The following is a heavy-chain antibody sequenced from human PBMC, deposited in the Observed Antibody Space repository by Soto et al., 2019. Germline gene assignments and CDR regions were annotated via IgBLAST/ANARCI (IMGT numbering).Heavy chain of an antibody. D-gene: IGHD3-10*01. CDR3: GRGVRVSNWSRGWFDP. V-gene: IGHV4-4*02. CDR2: IYHTGTT. CDR1: GGSISTSNW. J-gene: IGHJ5*02. Sequence: SETLSLTCTISGGSISTSNWWSWVRQPPGKGLEWIGEIYHTGTTNYNPSLKNRVTLSVDTSNNHFSLNLSSVTAADTAIYYCGRGVRVSNWSRGWFDPWGQGTLATVSS.